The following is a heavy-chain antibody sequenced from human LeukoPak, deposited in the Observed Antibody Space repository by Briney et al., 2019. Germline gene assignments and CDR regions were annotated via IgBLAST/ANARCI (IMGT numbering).Heavy chain of an antibody. Sequence: GGSLRLSCATSGFTFSDHYMTWIRQAPGKGLECVSYISSSGVIVYYADSVKGRLTISRDNAKNTVYLQMNSLRAEDTAVYYCATFGFDWNLGYWGQGTLVTVSS. V-gene: IGHV3-11*04. D-gene: IGHD3-9*01. CDR2: ISSSGVIV. CDR3: ATFGFDWNLGY. CDR1: GFTFSDHY. J-gene: IGHJ4*02.